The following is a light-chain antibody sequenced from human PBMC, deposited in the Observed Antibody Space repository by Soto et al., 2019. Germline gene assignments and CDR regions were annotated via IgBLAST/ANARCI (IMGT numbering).Light chain of an antibody. CDR3: SSYTSSITLLYV. J-gene: IGLJ1*01. CDR2: DVS. Sequence: QSALTQPASVSGSPGQSITISCTGTSSDVGGYHYVSWYQQHPGKAPKLMIYDVSNRPSGVSNRFSGSKSGNTASLTISGLQTEDESDYCCSSYTSSITLLYVFGTGTKLNVL. V-gene: IGLV2-14*01. CDR1: SSDVGGYHY.